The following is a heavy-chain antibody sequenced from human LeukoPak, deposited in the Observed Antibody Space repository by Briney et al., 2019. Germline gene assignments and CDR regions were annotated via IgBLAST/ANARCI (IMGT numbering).Heavy chain of an antibody. J-gene: IGHJ4*02. CDR1: GYSISSGYY. D-gene: IGHD1-26*01. CDR3: ARTQSSGIVGATTQFEY. Sequence: SETLSLTCAVSGYSISSGYYWGWVRQPPGKGLEWIGSMYHSGSTYYNPSLKSRVTISVDTSKNQLSLKLTSVTATDTAVYFCARTQSSGIVGATTQFEYWGQGTLVTVSS. CDR2: MYHSGST. V-gene: IGHV4-38-2*01.